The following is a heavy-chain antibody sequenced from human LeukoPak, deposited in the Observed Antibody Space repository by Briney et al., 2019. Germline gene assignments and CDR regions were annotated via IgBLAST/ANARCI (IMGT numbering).Heavy chain of an antibody. CDR1: GFTFSSFD. CDR2: ISTSSRYR. V-gene: IGHV3-21*01. Sequence: GGSLRLSCAASGFTFSSFDMNWVRQAPGEGLEWVSSISTSSRYRDYRDSVKGRFTISRDDAKNSLYLQMNSLRVEDTAVYYCARADCSGSTCYLRRSWFDPWGQGTLVTVSS. D-gene: IGHD2-2*01. CDR3: ARADCSGSTCYLRRSWFDP. J-gene: IGHJ5*02.